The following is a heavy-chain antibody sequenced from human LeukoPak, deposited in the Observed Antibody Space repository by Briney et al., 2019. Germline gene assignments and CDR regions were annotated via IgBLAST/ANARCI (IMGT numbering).Heavy chain of an antibody. Sequence: SETLSLTCTVSGGSISSYYWSWIRQHPGKGLEWIGYIYYSGSTYYNPSLKSRVTISVDTSKNQFSLKLSSVTAADTAVYYCARGRLLLSCRFFDYWGQGTLVTVSS. CDR3: ARGRLLLSCRFFDY. V-gene: IGHV4-59*06. D-gene: IGHD3-22*01. CDR1: GGSISSYY. J-gene: IGHJ4*02. CDR2: IYYSGST.